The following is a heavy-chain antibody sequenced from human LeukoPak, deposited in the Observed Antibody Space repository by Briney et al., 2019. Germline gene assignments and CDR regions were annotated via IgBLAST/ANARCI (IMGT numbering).Heavy chain of an antibody. D-gene: IGHD3-22*01. Sequence: GGSLRLSCAASGFTFSAYSMNWVRQAPGKGLEWLSYISNSGSTIYYADSVKGRFTISRDNAQNSLYLRMNSLRVEDTAVYYCARAAWDDSSGRGAFDIWGQGTMVTVSS. CDR2: ISNSGSTI. V-gene: IGHV3-48*01. CDR3: ARAAWDDSSGRGAFDI. CDR1: GFTFSAYS. J-gene: IGHJ3*02.